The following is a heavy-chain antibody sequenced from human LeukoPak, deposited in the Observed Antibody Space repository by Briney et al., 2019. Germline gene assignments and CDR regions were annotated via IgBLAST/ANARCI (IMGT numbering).Heavy chain of an antibody. CDR1: GGSINSNY. Sequence: SETLSLTCTVSGGSINSNYWSWIRQPPGKGLEWIGYIYYSGSTNYNPSLQGRVTISVDTSKNQFSLRLRSVTAADTAVYYCALYRSSRDYYYYYMDVWGKGTTVTVSS. J-gene: IGHJ6*03. D-gene: IGHD6-13*01. V-gene: IGHV4-59*01. CDR2: IYYSGST. CDR3: ALYRSSRDYYYYYMDV.